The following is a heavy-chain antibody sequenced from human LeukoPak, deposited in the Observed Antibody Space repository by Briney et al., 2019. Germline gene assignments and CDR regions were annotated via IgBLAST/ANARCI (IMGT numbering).Heavy chain of an antibody. J-gene: IGHJ4*02. D-gene: IGHD3-10*01. V-gene: IGHV4-34*01. CDR1: GGSFSGYY. CDR3: ARGLRGYYYGSGSPPYYFDY. CDR2: INHSGST. Sequence: SETLSLTCAVYGGSFSGYYWSWIRQPPGKGLEWIGEINHSGSTNYNPSLKSRVTISVDTSKTQFSLKLSSVTAADTAVYYCARGLRGYYYGSGSPPYYFDYWGQGTLVTVSS.